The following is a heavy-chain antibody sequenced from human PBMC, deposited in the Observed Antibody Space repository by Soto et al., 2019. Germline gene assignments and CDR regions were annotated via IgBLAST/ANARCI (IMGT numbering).Heavy chain of an antibody. Sequence: GASVKVSCKASAYTFISCGISWVRQAPGQGLEWMGWISAYNGNTNYAQKLQGRVTMTTDTSTSTAYMELRSLRSDDTAVYYCATQLDYDSSGYFHWGQGTLVTVSS. CDR2: ISAYNGNT. D-gene: IGHD3-22*01. CDR1: AYTFISCG. V-gene: IGHV1-18*01. CDR3: ATQLDYDSSGYFH. J-gene: IGHJ4*02.